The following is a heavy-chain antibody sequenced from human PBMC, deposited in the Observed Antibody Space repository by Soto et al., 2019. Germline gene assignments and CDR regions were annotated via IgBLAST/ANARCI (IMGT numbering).Heavy chain of an antibody. CDR3: ARGGAKRAVTTLHYFDY. CDR2: INHSGST. J-gene: IGHJ4*02. V-gene: IGHV4-34*01. CDR1: GGSFSGYY. Sequence: QVQLQQWGAGLLKPSETLSLTCAVYGGSFSGYYWSWIRQPPGKGLEWIGEINHSGSTNYNPSLKSRVTISVDTSKNQFSLKLSSVTAADTAVYYCARGGAKRAVTTLHYFDYWGQGTLVTVSS. D-gene: IGHD4-17*01.